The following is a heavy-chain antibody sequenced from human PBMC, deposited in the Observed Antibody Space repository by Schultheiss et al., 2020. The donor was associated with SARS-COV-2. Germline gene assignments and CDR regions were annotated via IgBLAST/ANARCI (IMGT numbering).Heavy chain of an antibody. J-gene: IGHJ4*02. CDR3: AKGGPPTFDY. CDR1: GFTFSMYW. Sequence: GGSLRLSCGASGFTFSMYWMHWVRQAPGKGLVWVSRINSDGSSTTYADSVKGRFTTSRDNSKNSLYLQMNSLRTEDTALYYCAKGGPPTFDYWGQGTLVTVSS. V-gene: IGHV3-74*01. D-gene: IGHD3-16*01. CDR2: INSDGSST.